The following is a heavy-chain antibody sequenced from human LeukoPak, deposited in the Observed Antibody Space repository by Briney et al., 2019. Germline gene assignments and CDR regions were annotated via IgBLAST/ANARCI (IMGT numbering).Heavy chain of an antibody. Sequence: GGSLRLSCAASGFTFSSYSMNWVRQAPGKGLEWVAVISYDGSNKYYADSVKGRFTISRDNSQNTVYLQMNSLRAEDTAVYYCAKGRPKFSLVVVAAEFDYWGQGTLVTVSS. D-gene: IGHD2-15*01. CDR2: ISYDGSNK. V-gene: IGHV3-30*18. CDR1: GFTFSSYS. J-gene: IGHJ4*02. CDR3: AKGRPKFSLVVVAAEFDY.